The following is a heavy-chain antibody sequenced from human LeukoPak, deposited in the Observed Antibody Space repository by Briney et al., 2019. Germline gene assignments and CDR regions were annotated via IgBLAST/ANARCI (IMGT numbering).Heavy chain of an antibody. CDR3: AISHKWLLLDY. CDR2: INHSGIT. V-gene: IGHV4-34*01. J-gene: IGHJ4*02. Sequence: SETLSLTCAFYGASFSGYYWRWIRQPPGKGLEWIGEINHSGITTYNPSLKSRVTISVDTSKKQLSLKLNSVTAADTAVYYCAISHKWLLLDYWGQGTLVTVSS. D-gene: IGHD2-15*01. CDR1: GASFSGYY.